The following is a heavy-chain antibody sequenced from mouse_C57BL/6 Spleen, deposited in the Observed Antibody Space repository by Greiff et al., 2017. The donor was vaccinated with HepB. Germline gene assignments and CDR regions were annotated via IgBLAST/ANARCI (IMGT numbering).Heavy chain of an antibody. CDR1: GYTFTSYW. J-gene: IGHJ4*01. CDR2: IDPSDSYT. Sequence: VQLQQPGAELVKPGASVKLSCKASGYTFTSYWMQWVKQRPGQGLEWIGEIDPSDSYTNYNQKFKGKATLTVDTSSSTAYMQLSSLTSEDSAVYYCARAITTALMDYWGQGTSFTVSS. V-gene: IGHV1-50*01. CDR3: ARAITTALMDY. D-gene: IGHD1-2*01.